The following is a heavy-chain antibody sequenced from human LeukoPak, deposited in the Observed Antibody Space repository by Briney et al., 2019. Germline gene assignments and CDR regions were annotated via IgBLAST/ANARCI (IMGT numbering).Heavy chain of an antibody. CDR3: AKRGVVIRVILVGFHKEAYYFDS. CDR1: GITLSNYG. J-gene: IGHJ4*02. V-gene: IGHV3-23*01. Sequence: PGGSLRLSCAVSGITLSNYGMSWVRQGPGKGLEWVAGISGSGGSTNYADSVKGRFTISRDNRKNTLYLQMNSPRAEDTAVYFCAKRGVVIRVILVGFHKEAYYFDSWGQGALVTVSS. D-gene: IGHD3-22*01. CDR2: ISGSGGST.